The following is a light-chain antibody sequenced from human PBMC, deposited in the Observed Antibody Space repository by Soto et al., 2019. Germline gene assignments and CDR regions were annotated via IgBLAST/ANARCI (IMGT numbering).Light chain of an antibody. CDR3: LHYNNGPR. J-gene: IGKJ1*01. CDR1: QTINNN. Sequence: ETVMTQSPVTLSVSPGEGATLSCRASQTINNNLAWYQQKPGQAPRLLIYGASRRATGVPARFSGSGSGTEFTLTISSLQSEYFAVYYCLHYNNGPRFGQGTKVDVK. CDR2: GAS. V-gene: IGKV3-15*01.